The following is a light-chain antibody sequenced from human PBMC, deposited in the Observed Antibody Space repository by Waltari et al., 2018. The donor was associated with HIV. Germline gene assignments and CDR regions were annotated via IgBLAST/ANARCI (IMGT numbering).Light chain of an antibody. Sequence: QSVLTQQPPSVSAAPGQNVTMSCSGGNSNFGNAFVCWYQHRPGMAPRLLIYDINKRPLGIPERVSAAKSGTSATLGITGLQTGDEGDYYCGTWDARLSAGVFGSGTKVF. J-gene: IGLJ1*01. V-gene: IGLV1-51*01. CDR1: NSNFGNAF. CDR2: DIN. CDR3: GTWDARLSAGVFGSGTKV.